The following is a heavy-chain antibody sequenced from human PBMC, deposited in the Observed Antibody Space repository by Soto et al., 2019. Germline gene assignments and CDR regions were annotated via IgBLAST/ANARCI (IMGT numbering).Heavy chain of an antibody. Sequence: QVQLVESGGGVVQPGRSLRLSCAASGFTFSSYGMHWVRQAPGKGLEWVAVISYDGSNKYYADSVKGRFTISRDNSKNTLYLQMNSRRAEDTAVYYCAKVWDIVVVTAIRYGMDVWGQGTTVTVSS. CDR1: GFTFSSYG. J-gene: IGHJ6*02. CDR3: AKVWDIVVVTAIRYGMDV. D-gene: IGHD2-21*02. CDR2: ISYDGSNK. V-gene: IGHV3-30*18.